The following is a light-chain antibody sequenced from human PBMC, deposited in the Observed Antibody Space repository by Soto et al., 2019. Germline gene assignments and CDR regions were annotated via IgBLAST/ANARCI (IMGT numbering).Light chain of an antibody. J-gene: IGLJ2*01. CDR1: STDVGGSSS. V-gene: IGLV2-11*01. CDR3: CSYAGSYTVI. CDR2: DVT. Sequence: QSALTQPRSVSGSPGQSVTISCTGTSTDVGGSSSVSWFQQHAGKVPNLMIFDVTKRPSGVPDRFSGSKSGNTASLTISGLQAEDEADYYCCSYAGSYTVIFGGGTQLTVL.